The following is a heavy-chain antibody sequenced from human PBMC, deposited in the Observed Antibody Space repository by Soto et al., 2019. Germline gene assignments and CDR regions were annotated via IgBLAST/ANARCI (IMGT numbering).Heavy chain of an antibody. CDR2: ISGSGGST. CDR3: AKIARSESWFGELSVDYYFDY. Sequence: GGSLRLSCAASGFTFSSYAMSWVRQAPGKGLEWVSAISGSGGSTYYADSVKGRFTISRDNSKNTLYLQMNSLRAEDTAVYYCAKIARSESWFGELSVDYYFDYWGQGTLVTVSS. V-gene: IGHV3-23*01. CDR1: GFTFSSYA. J-gene: IGHJ4*02. D-gene: IGHD3-10*01.